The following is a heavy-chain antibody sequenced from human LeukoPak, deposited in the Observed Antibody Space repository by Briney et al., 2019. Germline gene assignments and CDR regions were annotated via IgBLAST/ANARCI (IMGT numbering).Heavy chain of an antibody. Sequence: SVKVSCKASGGTFSSYGISWVRQAPGQGLEWMGRIIPILGIANYAQKFQGRVTITADKSTSTAYMELSSLRSEDTAVYYCARGKPTVTTQVYFDYWGQGTLVTVSS. CDR2: IIPILGIA. J-gene: IGHJ4*02. CDR3: ARGKPTVTTQVYFDY. V-gene: IGHV1-69*04. D-gene: IGHD4-17*01. CDR1: GGTFSSYG.